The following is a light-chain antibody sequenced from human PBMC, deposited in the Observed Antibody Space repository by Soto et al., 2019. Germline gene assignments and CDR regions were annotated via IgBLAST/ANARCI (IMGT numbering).Light chain of an antibody. V-gene: IGLV2-8*01. CDR2: EVT. Sequence: QSALTQPPSASGSPGQSVTISCTGTSSDVGGYNYVSWYQQYPGRAPKLMIYEVTKRPSGVPDRFSGSKSGNTASLTVSGLQAEDEADYDWSSYAASNNFYFVFGGGTKLTVL. CDR1: SSDVGGYNY. J-gene: IGLJ3*02. CDR3: SSYAASNNFYFV.